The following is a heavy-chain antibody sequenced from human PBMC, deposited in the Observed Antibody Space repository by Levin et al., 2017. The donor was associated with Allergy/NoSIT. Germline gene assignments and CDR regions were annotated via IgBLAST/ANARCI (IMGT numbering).Heavy chain of an antibody. CDR3: ARDQGRDQYYYYDGMDG. J-gene: IGHJ6*04. CDR1: GFTFSDYY. Sequence: SCAASGFTFSDYYMSWIRQAPGKGLEWVSYISSSGSTIYYADSVKGRFTISRDNAKNSLYLQMNSLRAEDTAVYYCARDQGRDQYYYYDGMDGWGKGTTVTVSS. D-gene: IGHD2-2*01. CDR2: ISSSGSTI. V-gene: IGHV3-11*01.